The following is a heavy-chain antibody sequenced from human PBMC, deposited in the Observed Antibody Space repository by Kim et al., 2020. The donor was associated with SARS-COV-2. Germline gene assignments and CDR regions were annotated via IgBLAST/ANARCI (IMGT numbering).Heavy chain of an antibody. J-gene: IGHJ5*02. V-gene: IGHV1-69*04. D-gene: IGHD3-10*01. CDR3: ARAVVRGLGWFDP. Sequence: YAQTFQGRVTINADKPTYTVSMEQGSLRSEDTAIYYCARAVVRGLGWFDPWGQGTLVTVSS.